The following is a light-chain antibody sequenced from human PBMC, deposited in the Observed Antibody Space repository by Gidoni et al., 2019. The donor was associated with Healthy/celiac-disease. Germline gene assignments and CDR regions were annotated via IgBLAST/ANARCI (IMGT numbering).Light chain of an antibody. CDR3: QQYNNWPLT. V-gene: IGKV3-15*01. J-gene: IGKJ4*01. CDR2: GAS. Sequence: EIVMTQSPATLSVSPGERATLSCRASQSVSSNLAWYQQKPGQAPRLLIYGASSRAAGIPARCIGSGSETEFTLTISSLQSEDFAVFYCQQYNNWPLTFGGGTKVEIK. CDR1: QSVSSN.